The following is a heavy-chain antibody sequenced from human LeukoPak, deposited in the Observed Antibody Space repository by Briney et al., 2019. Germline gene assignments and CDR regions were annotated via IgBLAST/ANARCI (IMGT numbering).Heavy chain of an antibody. CDR3: AQDRSQVVPAAPAPGAFDI. D-gene: IGHD2-2*01. CDR2: IKEDGSEK. CDR1: GFTFNRDW. J-gene: IGHJ3*02. V-gene: IGHV3-7*03. Sequence: GGSLRLSCAASGFTFNRDWTAWVRQAPGKGLEWVANIKEDGSEKNYVDSVKGRFTISRDNSKNTLYLQMNSLRAEDTAVYYCAQDRSQVVPAAPAPGAFDIWGQGTMVTVSS.